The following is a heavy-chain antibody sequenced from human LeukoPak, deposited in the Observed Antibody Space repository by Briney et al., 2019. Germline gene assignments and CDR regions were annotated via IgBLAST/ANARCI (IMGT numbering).Heavy chain of an antibody. CDR2: IIPILGIA. J-gene: IGHJ4*02. D-gene: IGHD3-22*01. V-gene: IGHV1-69*04. CDR3: ARDYYDSSGYYCHY. CDR1: GGTFSSYA. Sequence: LVKVSCKASGGTFSSYAISWVRQAPGQGLEWMGRIIPILGIANYAQKFQGRVTITADKSTSTAYMELSSLRSEDTAVYYCARDYYDSSGYYCHYWGQGTLVTVSS.